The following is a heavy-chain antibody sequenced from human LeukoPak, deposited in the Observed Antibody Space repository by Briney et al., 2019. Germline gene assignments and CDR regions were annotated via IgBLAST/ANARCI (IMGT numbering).Heavy chain of an antibody. V-gene: IGHV3-74*01. Sequence: TGGSLRLSCAASGFTFSNFWLHWVRQAPGKGLEWVSRITSDGSNINYADSVQGRFTISRDNAKNTLYLQMNSLRAEDTAVYYCARGGHSSFDYWGQGALVTVSS. CDR1: GFTFSNFW. CDR3: ARGGHSSFDY. D-gene: IGHD3-16*01. J-gene: IGHJ4*02. CDR2: ITSDGSNI.